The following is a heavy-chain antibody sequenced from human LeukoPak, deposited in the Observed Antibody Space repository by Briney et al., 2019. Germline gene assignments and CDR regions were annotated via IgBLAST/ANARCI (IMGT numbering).Heavy chain of an antibody. V-gene: IGHV3-48*01. Sequence: QPGGSLRLSCAASGFTFSSYSMNWVRQAPGKVLEWVSYISSSSSTIYYADSVKGRFTISRDNAKNSLYLQMNRLRAEDTAVYYCASGVAVTTVDYWGQGTLVTVSS. CDR2: ISSSSSTI. CDR3: ASGVAVTTVDY. J-gene: IGHJ4*02. D-gene: IGHD4-17*01. CDR1: GFTFSSYS.